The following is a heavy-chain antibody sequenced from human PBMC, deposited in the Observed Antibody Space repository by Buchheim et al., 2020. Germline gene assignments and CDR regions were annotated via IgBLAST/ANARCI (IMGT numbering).Heavy chain of an antibody. CDR1: GFTFSTYG. J-gene: IGHJ4*02. D-gene: IGHD5-18*01. V-gene: IGHV3-30*18. CDR3: AKDAGVQLWSNFDY. Sequence: QVHLVESGGGVVQPGRSLRLSCAASGFTFSTYGMHWVRQAPGKGLEWVAVMSYDGSNKNYADSVKGRFTISRDNSKNTLYLQMNSLRAEDTAVYYCAKDAGVQLWSNFDYWGQGIL. CDR2: MSYDGSNK.